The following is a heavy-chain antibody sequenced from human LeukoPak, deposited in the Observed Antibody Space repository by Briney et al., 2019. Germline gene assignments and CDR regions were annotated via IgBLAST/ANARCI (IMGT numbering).Heavy chain of an antibody. CDR1: AFSLSAYN. D-gene: IGHD2-2*01. J-gene: IGHJ4*02. CDR2: ISYTGTYI. Sequence: PGGSLRLSCAASAFSLSAYNMNWVRQAPGKGLEWVSSISYTGTYIYYADSVKGRFTISRDNAENSLYLQMNSLRAEDTAVYYCAIVVPAAMDYWGQGTLVTVSS. V-gene: IGHV3-21*01. CDR3: AIVVPAAMDY.